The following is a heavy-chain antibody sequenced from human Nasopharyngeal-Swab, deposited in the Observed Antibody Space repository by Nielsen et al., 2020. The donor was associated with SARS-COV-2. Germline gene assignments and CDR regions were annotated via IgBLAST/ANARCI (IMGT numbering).Heavy chain of an antibody. V-gene: IGHV4-4*02. J-gene: IGHJ4*02. D-gene: IGHD3-3*01. CDR3: AREPGYYLDY. CDR1: GGSISSTEW. Sequence: SETLSLTCGVSGGSISSTEWWRWVRQPTGTGLGWIGNVYHSGSTDYNPSLKSRVTISVDKSKNQFFLKLTSVTAADTAVYYCAREPGYYLDYWGQGTLVTVSS. CDR2: VYHSGST.